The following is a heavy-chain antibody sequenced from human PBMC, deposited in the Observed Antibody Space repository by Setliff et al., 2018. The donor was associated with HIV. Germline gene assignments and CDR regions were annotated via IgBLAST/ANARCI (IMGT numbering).Heavy chain of an antibody. V-gene: IGHV4-61*01. J-gene: IGHJ4*02. CDR2: IYYSGST. CDR1: GGSVGSGSYY. CDR3: VRDDYGYNGKGFDY. Sequence: SETLSLTCSVSGGSVGSGSYYWSWIRQSPGKGLEWLGYIYYSGSTYYNPSLKSRVTISVDRSKNQFSLKLSSVTAADTAMYYCVRDDYGYNGKGFDYWGPGTLVTVSS. D-gene: IGHD4-17*01.